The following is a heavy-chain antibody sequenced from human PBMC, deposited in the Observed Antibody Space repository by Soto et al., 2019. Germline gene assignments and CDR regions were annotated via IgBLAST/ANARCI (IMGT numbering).Heavy chain of an antibody. D-gene: IGHD4-17*01. Sequence: PSETLSLTCTVSGGSIRSADSYWSWIRQSPGKGLEWIGYIYYSGATYYNPSLQSRLTMSIGTSKSQFSLGLTSVTAADTAVYYCARDDKGYGDIDCWGQGALVTVS. CDR3: ARDDKGYGDIDC. CDR2: IYYSGAT. J-gene: IGHJ4*02. CDR1: GGSIRSADSY. V-gene: IGHV4-30-4*01.